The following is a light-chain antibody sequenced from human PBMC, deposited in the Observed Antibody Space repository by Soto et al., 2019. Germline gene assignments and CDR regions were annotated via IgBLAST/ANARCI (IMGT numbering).Light chain of an antibody. CDR1: QTIGTY. V-gene: IGKV1-39*01. J-gene: IGKJ1*01. CDR2: ASS. CDR3: QQSFNLPRT. Sequence: IQMTQSPYSLSASVGDRITITCRASQTIGTYLNWYQQVPGKAPKLLIYASSILQTGVPSRFSGSGSGTHFTLIINSLQPEDFGTYYCQQSFNLPRTFGPGTRVETK.